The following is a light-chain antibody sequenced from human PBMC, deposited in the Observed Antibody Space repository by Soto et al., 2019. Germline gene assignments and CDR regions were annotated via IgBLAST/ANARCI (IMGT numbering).Light chain of an antibody. CDR3: LQSLHFPLT. J-gene: IGKJ4*01. V-gene: IGKV2D-29*01. CDR1: QTLLHSNGKSY. CDR2: EVS. Sequence: EIVMTQTPLSLSVTPGQSASISCRSSQTLLHSNGKSYLYWYLQKAGQAPQLLIYEVSKRFSGVPDRFCGSGAGTDFTLKISRVEAEDVGVYYCLQSLHFPLTFGGGTKVEIK.